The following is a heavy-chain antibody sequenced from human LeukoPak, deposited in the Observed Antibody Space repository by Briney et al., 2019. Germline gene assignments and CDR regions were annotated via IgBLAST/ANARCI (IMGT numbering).Heavy chain of an antibody. CDR3: ARAPWGGGVIYYYYYYGMDA. D-gene: IGHD3-16*01. Sequence: GGSLRLSCAASGFTFSSYWMSWVRQAPGKGLEWVANIKQDGSEKYYVDSVKGRFTISRDNAKNSLYLQMNSLRAEDTAVYYCARAPWGGGVIYYYYYYGMDAWGQGTTVTVSS. J-gene: IGHJ6*02. V-gene: IGHV3-7*01. CDR1: GFTFSSYW. CDR2: IKQDGSEK.